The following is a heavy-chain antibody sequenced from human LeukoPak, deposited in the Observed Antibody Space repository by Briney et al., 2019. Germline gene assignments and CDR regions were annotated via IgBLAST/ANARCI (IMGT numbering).Heavy chain of an antibody. J-gene: IGHJ4*01. Sequence: GGSLRLSCAASGFTFSSYTMNWVRQAPGKGLEWVSFIAGSSGYISYADSVKGRFTISRDNAKKSLYLQMTSLTAGDTAVYYCARDRGAYCGGDCYLGFDYWGRGTLVTVSS. V-gene: IGHV3-21*01. CDR2: IAGSSGYI. CDR3: ARDRGAYCGGDCYLGFDY. D-gene: IGHD2-21*02. CDR1: GFTFSSYT.